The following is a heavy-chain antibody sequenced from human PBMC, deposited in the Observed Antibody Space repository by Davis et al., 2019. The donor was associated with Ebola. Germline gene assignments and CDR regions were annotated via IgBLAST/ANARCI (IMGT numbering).Heavy chain of an antibody. V-gene: IGHV3-30-3*01. J-gene: IGHJ4*02. Sequence: PGGSLRLSCAASGFTFSSYAMHWVRQAPGKGLEWVAVISYDGSNKYYADSVKGRFTISRDNAKNTLYLQMNSLRAEDTAVYYCARDFSPEIPWGQGTLVTVSS. CDR1: GFTFSSYA. D-gene: IGHD1-14*01. CDR3: ARDFSPEIP. CDR2: ISYDGSNK.